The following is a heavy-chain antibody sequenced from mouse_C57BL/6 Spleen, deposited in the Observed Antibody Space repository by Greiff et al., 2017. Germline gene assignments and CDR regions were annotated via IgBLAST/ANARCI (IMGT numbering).Heavy chain of an antibody. CDR3: ASLYDGYQWGYFDY. CDR2: ISGGGGNT. J-gene: IGHJ2*01. Sequence: VQLKESGGGLVKPGGSLKLSCAASGFTFSSYTMSWVRQTPEKRLEWVATISGGGGNTYYPDSVKGRFTIARDDAKNTLYLQMSSLRSEDTALYYCASLYDGYQWGYFDYWGQGTTLTVSS. D-gene: IGHD2-3*01. CDR1: GFTFSSYT. V-gene: IGHV5-9*01.